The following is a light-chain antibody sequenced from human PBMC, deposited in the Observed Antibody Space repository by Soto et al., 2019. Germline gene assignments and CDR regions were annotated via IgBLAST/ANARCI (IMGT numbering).Light chain of an antibody. Sequence: QSVLTQPPSASGTPGQWVTISCSGSSSNIGRDTVNWYQKLPGTAPKLLIYGNNQRPSGVPGRVSGSKSGTSASLAISGLQSEDEADYYCAAWDGSLNGGVFGGGTKLTVL. CDR1: SSNIGRDT. J-gene: IGLJ3*02. V-gene: IGLV1-44*01. CDR2: GNN. CDR3: AAWDGSLNGGV.